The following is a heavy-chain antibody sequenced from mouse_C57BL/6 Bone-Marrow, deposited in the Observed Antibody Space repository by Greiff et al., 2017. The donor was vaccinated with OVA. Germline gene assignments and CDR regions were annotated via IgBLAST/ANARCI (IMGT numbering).Heavy chain of an antibody. CDR2: IDPETGGT. CDR1: GYTFTDYE. D-gene: IGHD3-2*02. Sequence: QVHVKQSGAELVRPGASVTLSCKASGYTFTDYEMHWVKQTPVHGLEWIGAIDPETGGTAYNQKFKGKAILTADKSSSTAYMELRSLTSEDSAVYYCTRDSSGFFYAMDYWGQGTSVTVSS. J-gene: IGHJ4*01. V-gene: IGHV1-15*01. CDR3: TRDSSGFFYAMDY.